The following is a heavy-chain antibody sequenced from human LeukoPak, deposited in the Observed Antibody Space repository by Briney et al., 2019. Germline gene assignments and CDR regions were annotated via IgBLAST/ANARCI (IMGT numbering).Heavy chain of an antibody. D-gene: IGHD3-22*01. CDR1: GFTFSSYW. CDR3: AREGHTSGYCGSFDN. CDR2: IKQDGSEK. J-gene: IGHJ4*03. V-gene: IGHV3-7*03. Sequence: GGSLRLSCAASGFTFSSYWMSWVRQAPGKGLEWVANIKQDGSEKYYVDSVKGRFTISRDNAKNSLYLQMNSLRAEDTAVYYCAREGHTSGYCGSFDNWGQGTAVAVSS.